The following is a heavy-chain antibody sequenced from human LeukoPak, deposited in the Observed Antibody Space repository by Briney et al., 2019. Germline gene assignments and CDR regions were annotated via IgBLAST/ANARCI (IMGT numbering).Heavy chain of an antibody. CDR1: GVTFSTYG. CDR3: AKPRLRYFDWLSSLDY. CDR2: ISGSGRIT. Sequence: GGSLRLSCAASGVTFSTYGMHWVRHAPGKGLGWVSAISGSGRITYYAHSVAGRFTISRDKSKYTLYLQMNSLRAEDTAVYYCAKPRLRYFDWLSSLDYWGQGTLVTVSS. D-gene: IGHD3-9*01. V-gene: IGHV3-NL1*01. J-gene: IGHJ4*02.